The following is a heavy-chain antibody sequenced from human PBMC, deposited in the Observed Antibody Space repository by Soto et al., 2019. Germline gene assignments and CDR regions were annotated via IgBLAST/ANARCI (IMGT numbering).Heavy chain of an antibody. CDR3: AKISRSSAYYYMAV. Sequence: QVQLVESGGGVVQPGRSLRLSCAASGFTFSSYGMHWIRQAPGKGLEWVAVISYDGSNKYYADSVKGRFTISRDNSKSKLYLQMNSLRAEDTAVYYCAKISRSSAYYYMAVWGKGTTVTVSS. J-gene: IGHJ6*03. CDR1: GFTFSSYG. D-gene: IGHD6-6*01. V-gene: IGHV3-30*18. CDR2: ISYDGSNK.